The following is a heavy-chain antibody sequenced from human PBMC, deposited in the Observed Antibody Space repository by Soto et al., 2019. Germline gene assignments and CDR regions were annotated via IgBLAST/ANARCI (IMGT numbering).Heavy chain of an antibody. D-gene: IGHD3-16*02. CDR1: GGSISSTSYY. CDR2: IYYSGNT. Sequence: QLQLQESGPGLVKPSETLSLTCTVSGGSISSTSYYWGWIRQPPGKGLEWIGTIYYSGNTYYAPSLKSRVTLPVDTSKNQFSLKRSSVPAADTAVYYWARRRTSGVIVVTWFDPWGQGTLVTVSS. V-gene: IGHV4-39*01. CDR3: ARRRTSGVIVVTWFDP. J-gene: IGHJ5*02.